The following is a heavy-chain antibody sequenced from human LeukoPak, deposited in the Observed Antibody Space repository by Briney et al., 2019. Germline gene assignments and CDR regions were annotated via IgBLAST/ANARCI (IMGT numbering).Heavy chain of an antibody. CDR1: GGSISSGSYY. CDR3: ARAGVSGIAAAGFYYYYYMDV. Sequence: PSQTLSLTCTVSGGSISSGSYYWSWIRQPAGKGLEWIGRIYTSGSTNYNPSLKSRVTISVDTSKNQFSLKLSSVTAADTAVYYCARAGVSGIAAAGFYYYYYMDVWGKGTTVTVSS. J-gene: IGHJ6*03. V-gene: IGHV4-61*02. CDR2: IYTSGST. D-gene: IGHD6-13*01.